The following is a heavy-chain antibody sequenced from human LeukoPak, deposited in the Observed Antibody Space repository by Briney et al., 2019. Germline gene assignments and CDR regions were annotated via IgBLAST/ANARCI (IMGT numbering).Heavy chain of an antibody. CDR1: GFTFSSYA. CDR3: ANSLAAAGQVKYYYYYYMDV. Sequence: PGGSLRLSCAASGFTFSSYAMSWVRQAPGKGLEWVSAISGSGGSTYYADSVKGRFTISRDNSKNTLYLQMNSLRAEDTAVYYCANSLAAAGQVKYYYYYYMDVWGKGTTVTVSS. D-gene: IGHD6-13*01. CDR2: ISGSGGST. J-gene: IGHJ6*03. V-gene: IGHV3-23*01.